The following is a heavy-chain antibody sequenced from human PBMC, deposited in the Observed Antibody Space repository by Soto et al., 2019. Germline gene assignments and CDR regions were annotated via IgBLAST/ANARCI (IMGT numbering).Heavy chain of an antibody. CDR1: GFTFTSSA. J-gene: IGHJ6*01. CDR2: IVVGSGNT. Sequence: GASVKVSCKASGFTFTSSAVQWVRQALGQRLEWIGWIVVGSGNTNYAQKFQERVTITRDMSTSTAYMELSSLRSEDTAVYYCAADLVVAATTGYYYYYGMEVLGQGTTDNVSS. V-gene: IGHV1-58*01. CDR3: AADLVVAATTGYYYYYGMEV. D-gene: IGHD2-15*01.